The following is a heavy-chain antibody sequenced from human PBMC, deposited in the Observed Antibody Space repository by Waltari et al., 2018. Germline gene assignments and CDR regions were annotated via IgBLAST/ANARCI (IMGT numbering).Heavy chain of an antibody. CDR1: GFTLSSYA. V-gene: IGHV3-30-3*01. CDR2: ISYDGSNK. D-gene: IGHD2-2*02. CDR3: ARVYRNPERYCSSTSCYTPFDY. J-gene: IGHJ4*02. Sequence: QVQLVESGGGVVQPGRSLRLSCAASGFTLSSYAMHWVRQAPGKGLEWVAVISYDGSNKYSADSVKGRFTISRDNSKNTLYLQMNSLRAEDTAVYYCARVYRNPERYCSSTSCYTPFDYWGQGTLVTVSS.